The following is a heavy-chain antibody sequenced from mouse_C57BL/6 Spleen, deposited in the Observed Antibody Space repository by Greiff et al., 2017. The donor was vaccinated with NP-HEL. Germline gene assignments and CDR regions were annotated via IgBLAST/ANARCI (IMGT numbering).Heavy chain of an antibody. D-gene: IGHD2-4*01. Sequence: QVQLKHSGPGLVQPSQSLTITCTVSGFSLTSYGVHWVRQSPGKGLEWLGVIWRGGSTDYNAAFMSRLSITKDNSKSQVFFKMNSLQADDTAIYYCAKEEDDYDAFFAYWGQGTLVTVSA. CDR1: GFSLTSYG. CDR3: AKEEDDYDAFFAY. V-gene: IGHV2-5*01. J-gene: IGHJ3*01. CDR2: IWRGGST.